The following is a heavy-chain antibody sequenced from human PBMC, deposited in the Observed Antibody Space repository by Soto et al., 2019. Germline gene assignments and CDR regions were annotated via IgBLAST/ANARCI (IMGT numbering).Heavy chain of an antibody. CDR1: GYTFTSYG. V-gene: IGHV1-18*04. J-gene: IGHJ6*02. CDR2: ISAYNGNT. CDR3: ARDGSSWYCYYYGMDV. D-gene: IGHD6-13*01. Sequence: ASVKVSCKASGYTFTSYGISWVRQAPGQGLEWMGWISAYNGNTNYAQKLQGRVTMTTDTSTSTAYMELRSLRSDDTAVYYCARDGSSWYCYYYGMDVWGQGTTVTVSS.